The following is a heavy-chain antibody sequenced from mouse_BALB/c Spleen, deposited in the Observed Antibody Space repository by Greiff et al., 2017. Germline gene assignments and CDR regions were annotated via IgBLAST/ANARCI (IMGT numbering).Heavy chain of an antibody. V-gene: IGHV1-7*01. Sequence: QVQLKESGAELAKPGASVKMSCKASGYTFTSYWMHWVKQRPGQGLEWIGYINPSTGYTEYNQKFKDKATLTADKSSSTAYMQLSSLTSEDSAVDYCARGEIYCGSSYVGFACWGQGTLVTVSA. CDR3: ARGEIYCGSSYVGFAC. D-gene: IGHD1-1*01. J-gene: IGHJ3*01. CDR1: GYTFTSYW. CDR2: INPSTGYT.